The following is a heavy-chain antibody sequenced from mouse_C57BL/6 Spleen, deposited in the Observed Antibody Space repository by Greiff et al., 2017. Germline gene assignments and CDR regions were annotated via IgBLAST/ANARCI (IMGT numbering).Heavy chain of an antibody. V-gene: IGHV2-6-1*01. J-gene: IGHJ4*01. D-gene: IGHD2-2*01. Sequence: VQGVESGPGLVAPSPSLSITCTASGFSLTSYGVHWVRQPPGKGLEWLVVIWSDGSTTDNSALKSRLSISKDNSKSQVFLKMNSLQTDDTAMYYCARQRATMVTTRGDAMDYWGQGTSVTVSS. CDR3: ARQRATMVTTRGDAMDY. CDR2: IWSDGST. CDR1: GFSLTSYG.